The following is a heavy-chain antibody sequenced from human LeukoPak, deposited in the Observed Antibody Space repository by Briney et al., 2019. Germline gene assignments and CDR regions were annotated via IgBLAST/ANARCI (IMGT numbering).Heavy chain of an antibody. CDR1: GGTFSSYA. CDR3: ARDLGYSSGP. V-gene: IGHV1-2*02. D-gene: IGHD5-18*01. CDR2: INPNSGGT. J-gene: IGHJ4*02. Sequence: GASVKVSCKASGGTFSSYAINWVRQAPGQGLEWMGWINPNSGGTNYAQKFRGRVTMTRDTSISTAYMELSRLRSDDTAVYYCARDLGYSSGPWGQGTLVTVSS.